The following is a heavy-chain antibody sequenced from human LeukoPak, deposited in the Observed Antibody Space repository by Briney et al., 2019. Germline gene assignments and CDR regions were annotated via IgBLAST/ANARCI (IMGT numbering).Heavy chain of an antibody. Sequence: AGGSLRLSCAASGFTFYDYAMHWVRQAPGKGLEWVSLISWDGGSTYYADSVKGRFTISRDNSKNSLYLPMNSLRAEDTALYYCAKGDCSSTSCHFDYWGQGTLVTVSS. V-gene: IGHV3-43D*04. D-gene: IGHD2-2*01. CDR3: AKGDCSSTSCHFDY. J-gene: IGHJ4*02. CDR2: ISWDGGST. CDR1: GFTFYDYA.